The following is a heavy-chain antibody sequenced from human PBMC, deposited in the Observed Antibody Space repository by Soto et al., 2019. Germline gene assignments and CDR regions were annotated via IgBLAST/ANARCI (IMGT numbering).Heavy chain of an antibody. CDR3: ATSYYYDSSGYLSPGDV. J-gene: IGHJ6*02. Sequence: SETLSLTCTVSGGSIISGGYYFICIRQHPWNGLELIGYIYYSGSTYYNPSLKSRVTISVDTSKNQFSLKLSSVTAADTAVYYCATSYYYDSSGYLSPGDVWGQGTTVTVSS. D-gene: IGHD3-22*01. CDR2: IYYSGST. V-gene: IGHV4-31*03. CDR1: GGSIISGGYY.